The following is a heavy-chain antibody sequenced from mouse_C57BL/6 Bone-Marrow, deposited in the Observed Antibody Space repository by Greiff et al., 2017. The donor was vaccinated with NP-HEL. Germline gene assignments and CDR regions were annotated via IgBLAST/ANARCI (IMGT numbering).Heavy chain of an antibody. D-gene: IGHD3-2*02. CDR3: ASDISGLHTSFDY. V-gene: IGHV1-61*01. CDR2: IYPSDSET. J-gene: IGHJ2*01. Sequence: QVQLQQPGAELVRPGSSVKLSCKASGYTFTSYWIDWVKQRPGQGLEWIGNIYPSDSETHYNQKFKDKATLTVDKSSSTAYMQLSSLTSEDSAVYYCASDISGLHTSFDYWGQGTTLTVSS. CDR1: GYTFTSYW.